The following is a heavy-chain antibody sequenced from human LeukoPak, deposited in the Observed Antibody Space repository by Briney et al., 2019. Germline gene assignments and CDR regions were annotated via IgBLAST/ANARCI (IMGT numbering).Heavy chain of an antibody. CDR1: GFTFSSYA. J-gene: IGHJ4*02. V-gene: IGHV3-30*04. CDR3: ARVGSGWTNVDY. D-gene: IGHD6-19*01. Sequence: QPGGSLRLSCAASGFTFSSYAMHWVRQAPGKGLEWVAVISCDGSNKYYADSVKGRFTISRDNSKNTLYLQMNSLRAEDTAVYYCARVGSGWTNVDYWGQGTLVTVSS. CDR2: ISCDGSNK.